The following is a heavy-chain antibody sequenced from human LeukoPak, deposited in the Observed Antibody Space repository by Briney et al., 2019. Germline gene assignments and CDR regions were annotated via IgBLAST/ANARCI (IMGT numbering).Heavy chain of an antibody. Sequence: SQTLSLICTVSGGSISSDAYYWSWIRQHPGKGLECLGYILYSGGTYYNPSLKSRLTISVDTSKNQFSLKLSSVTAADTAVYYCARDNPPFGSGNDAFDIWGQGTMVTVSS. D-gene: IGHD3-10*01. CDR1: GGSISSDAYY. V-gene: IGHV4-31*03. CDR2: ILYSGGT. J-gene: IGHJ3*02. CDR3: ARDNPPFGSGNDAFDI.